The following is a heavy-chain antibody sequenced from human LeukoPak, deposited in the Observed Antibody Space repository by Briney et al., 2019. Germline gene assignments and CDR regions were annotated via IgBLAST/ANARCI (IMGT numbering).Heavy chain of an antibody. CDR1: GGSISSSNDC. D-gene: IGHD1-1*01. J-gene: IGHJ5*02. Sequence: SETLSLTCTVSGGSISSSNDCWDWIRQPPGRGLEWIASFYYGGSTYYNTSLKSRVTISADTSKNQVSLKLRSVTAADTALYYCTRRRAGRLYNWFDPWGQGTLVTVSS. CDR3: TRRRAGRLYNWFDP. V-gene: IGHV4-39*01. CDR2: FYYGGST.